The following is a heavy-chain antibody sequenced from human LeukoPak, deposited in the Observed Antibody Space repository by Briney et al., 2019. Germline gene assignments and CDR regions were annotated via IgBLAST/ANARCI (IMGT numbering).Heavy chain of an antibody. V-gene: IGHV1-2*02. Sequence: GASVKVSCKASGYTFTGYYMHWVRQAPGQGLEWMGWINPNSGGTNYAQKFQGRVTMTRDTSISTAYMELSRLRSDDTAVYYCARGHLVFLSSAMFAFDIWGQGTMVTVSS. CDR2: INPNSGGT. CDR1: GYTFTGYY. J-gene: IGHJ3*02. CDR3: ARGHLVFLSSAMFAFDI. D-gene: IGHD6-13*01.